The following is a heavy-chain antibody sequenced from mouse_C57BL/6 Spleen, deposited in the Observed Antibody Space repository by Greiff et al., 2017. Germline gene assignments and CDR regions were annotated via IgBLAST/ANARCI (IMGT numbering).Heavy chain of an antibody. CDR3: ARSGYDYGFYAMDY. D-gene: IGHD2-4*01. V-gene: IGHV1-80*01. Sequence: QVQLKQSGAELVKPGASVKISCKASGYAFSSYWMNWVKQRPGKGLEWIGQIYPGDGDTNYNGKFKGKNTLTADKSSSTAYMQLSSLTSEDSAVYFCARSGYDYGFYAMDYWGQGTSVTVSS. CDR1: GYAFSSYW. J-gene: IGHJ4*01. CDR2: IYPGDGDT.